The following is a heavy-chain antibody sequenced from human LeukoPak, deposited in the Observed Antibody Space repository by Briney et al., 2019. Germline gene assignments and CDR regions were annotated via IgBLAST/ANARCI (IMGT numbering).Heavy chain of an antibody. CDR2: IYYSGST. V-gene: IGHV4-59*08. J-gene: IGHJ5*02. CDR3: ARHYGP. CDR1: GGSISSYY. Sequence: ASETLSLTCTVSGGSISSYYWSWIRQPPGKGLEWIGYIYYSGSTYYNPSLKSRVTISVDTSKNQFSLKLNSVTAANTAVYYCARHYGPWGQGTLVTVSS. D-gene: IGHD3-10*01.